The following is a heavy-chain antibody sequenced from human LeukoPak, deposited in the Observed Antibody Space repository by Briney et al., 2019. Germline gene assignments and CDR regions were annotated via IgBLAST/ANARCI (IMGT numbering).Heavy chain of an antibody. CDR2: IRSSSGYI. CDR1: GFAFSSYS. Sequence: GGSLRLSCAASGFAFSSYSMNWVRQAPGKGLEWVSSIRSSSGYIYYADSVKGRFTISRDNAKNSLYLQMSNLRPEDTAVYYCARDEGYCSSTSCPFDYWGQGALVTVSS. CDR3: ARDEGYCSSTSCPFDY. J-gene: IGHJ4*02. V-gene: IGHV3-21*01. D-gene: IGHD2-2*01.